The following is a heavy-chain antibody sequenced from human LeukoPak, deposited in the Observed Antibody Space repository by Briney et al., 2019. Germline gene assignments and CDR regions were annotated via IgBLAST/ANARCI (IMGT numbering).Heavy chain of an antibody. CDR2: ISAYNGNT. D-gene: IGHD3-3*01. J-gene: IGHJ4*02. CDR1: GYTFTSYG. CDR3: ARILFLEWFPKYYFDY. Sequence: ASVKVSCKASGYTFTSYGISWVRQASGQGLEWMGWISAYNGNTNYAQKLQGRVTMTTDTSTSTAYMELRSLRSDDTAVYYCARILFLEWFPKYYFDYWGQGTLVTVSS. V-gene: IGHV1-18*01.